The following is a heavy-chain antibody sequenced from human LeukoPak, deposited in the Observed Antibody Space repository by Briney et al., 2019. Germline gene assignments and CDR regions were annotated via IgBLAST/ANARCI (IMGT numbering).Heavy chain of an antibody. CDR3: ARVAGYTTDWYGGGDDY. J-gene: IGHJ4*02. CDR2: INIETGNP. Sequence: GASVKVSRKASGYTFISYALSWVRQAPGQGLEWMGWINIETGNPTYAQGFTGRFVFSLDTSVSTAYLQISSLKAEDTAVYYCARVAGYTTDWYGGGDDYWGQGTLVTVSS. D-gene: IGHD6-19*01. CDR1: GYTFISYA. V-gene: IGHV7-4-1*02.